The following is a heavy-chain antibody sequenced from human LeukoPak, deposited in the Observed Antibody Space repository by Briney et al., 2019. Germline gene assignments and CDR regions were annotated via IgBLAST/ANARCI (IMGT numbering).Heavy chain of an antibody. V-gene: IGHV3-30*02. CDR2: TRLDGGKK. D-gene: IGHD3-16*01. J-gene: IGHJ4*02. Sequence: PGGSLRLSCAASGFTFSNYAMHWVRQAPGKGLEWVAFTRLDGGKKYHADSVKGRFTISRDNTKNTLYLQMNSLRPEDTAMYYCAILGTEILLAGLCYWGQGTLVTVSS. CDR3: AILGTEILLAGLCY. CDR1: GFTFSNYA.